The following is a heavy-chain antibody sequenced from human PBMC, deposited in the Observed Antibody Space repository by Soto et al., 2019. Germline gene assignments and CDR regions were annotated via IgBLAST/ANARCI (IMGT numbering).Heavy chain of an antibody. CDR2: IYKSATT. D-gene: IGHD7-27*01. V-gene: IGHV4-30-4*01. J-gene: IGHJ5*01. CDR1: GDSISNLDYF. Sequence: SETLSLTCSVSGDSISNLDYFWAWIRQPPGQALEYIGYIYKSATTYYNPSFESRVAISVDTSKSQFSLNVTSVTAADTSVYFCARGRYCLTGRCFPNWFDSWGQGALVTVSS. CDR3: ARGRYCLTGRCFPNWFDS.